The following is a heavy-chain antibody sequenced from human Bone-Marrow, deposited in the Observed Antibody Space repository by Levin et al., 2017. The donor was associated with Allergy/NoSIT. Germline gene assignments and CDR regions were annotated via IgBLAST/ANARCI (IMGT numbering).Heavy chain of an antibody. D-gene: IGHD4-23*01. Sequence: HSQTLSLTCTVSGGSISSGGYYWSWIRQHPGKGLEWIGYIYYSGSTYYNPSLKSRVTISVDTSKNQFSLKLSSVTAADTAVYYCARFYYGGKGTADFDYWGQGTLVTVSS. CDR1: GGSISSGGYY. V-gene: IGHV4-31*03. CDR3: ARFYYGGKGTADFDY. J-gene: IGHJ4*02. CDR2: IYYSGST.